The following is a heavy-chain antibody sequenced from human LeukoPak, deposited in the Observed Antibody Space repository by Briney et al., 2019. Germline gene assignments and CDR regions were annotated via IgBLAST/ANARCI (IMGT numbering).Heavy chain of an antibody. D-gene: IGHD1-26*01. CDR3: AKDVGGSYYYYFDY. V-gene: IGHV3-21*01. CDR2: ISSSSSYI. CDR1: GFTFSSYS. Sequence: GGSLRLSCAASGFTFSSYSMNWVGQAPGKGLEWVSSISSSSSYIYYADSVKGRFTISRDNSKNTLYLQMNSLRAEDTAVYYCAKDVGGSYYYYFDYWGQGTLVTVSS. J-gene: IGHJ4*02.